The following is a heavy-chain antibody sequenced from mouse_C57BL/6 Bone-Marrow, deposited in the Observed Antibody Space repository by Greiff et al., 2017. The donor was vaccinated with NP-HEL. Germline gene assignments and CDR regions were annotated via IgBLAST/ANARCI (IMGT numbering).Heavy chain of an antibody. CDR1: GYTFTSYL. D-gene: IGHD1-1*01. CDR2: IDPNSGGT. CDR3: ARSYYGSSSFDY. J-gene: IGHJ2*01. V-gene: IGHV1-72*01. Sequence: VQLQQPGAELVKPGASVKLSCKASGYTFTSYLMHWVKQRPGRGLGWIGRIDPNSGGTKYNEKFKSKATLTVDKPSSTAYMQLNSRTSEDSAVYYCARSYYGSSSFDYWGRGTTLTVSS.